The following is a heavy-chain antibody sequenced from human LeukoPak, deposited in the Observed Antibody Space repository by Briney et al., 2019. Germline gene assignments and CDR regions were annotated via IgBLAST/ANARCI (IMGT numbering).Heavy chain of an antibody. CDR2: ISAYNGNT. D-gene: IGHD3-10*01. V-gene: IGHV1-18*01. CDR1: GYTFTSYG. Sequence: GASVKVSCKASGYTFTSYGISWVRQAPGQGLEWMGWISAYNGNTNYAQKLQGRVTMATDTSTSTAYMELRSLRSDDTAVYYCAREITMVRMDAFDIWGQGTMVTVSS. J-gene: IGHJ3*02. CDR3: AREITMVRMDAFDI.